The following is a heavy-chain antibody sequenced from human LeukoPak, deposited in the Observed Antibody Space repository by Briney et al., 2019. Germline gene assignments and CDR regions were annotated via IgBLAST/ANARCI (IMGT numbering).Heavy chain of an antibody. Sequence: SETLSLTCTVSGVSISRSTYYWGWIRQPPGRGLEWIGSIYYSGRTYYNPSLKSRVTISVDTSKNQFSLNLSSVTAADTAVYYCARTTRSEYYYGMDVWGQGTTVTVSS. CDR1: GVSISRSTYY. CDR3: ARTTRSEYYYGMDV. D-gene: IGHD1-14*01. V-gene: IGHV4-39*01. CDR2: IYYSGRT. J-gene: IGHJ6*02.